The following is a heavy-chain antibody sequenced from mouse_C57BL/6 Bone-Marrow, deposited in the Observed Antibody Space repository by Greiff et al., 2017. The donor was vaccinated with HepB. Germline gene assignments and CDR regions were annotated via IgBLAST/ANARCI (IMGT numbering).Heavy chain of an antibody. D-gene: IGHD2-4*01. CDR1: GYAFSSYW. CDR3: ARFGYYDPNWYFDV. Sequence: QVQLQQPGAELVKPGASVKISCKASGYAFSSYWMNWVKQRPGKGLEWIGQIYPGDGDTNYNGKFKGKATLTADKSSSTAYMQLRSLTSEDSAVYISARFGYYDPNWYFDVWGTGTTVTVSS. CDR2: IYPGDGDT. V-gene: IGHV1-80*01. J-gene: IGHJ1*03.